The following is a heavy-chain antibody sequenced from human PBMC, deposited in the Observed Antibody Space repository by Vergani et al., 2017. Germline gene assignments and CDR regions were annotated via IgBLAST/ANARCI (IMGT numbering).Heavy chain of an antibody. D-gene: IGHD3-22*01. CDR3: ARDQGYYDSSGWFDP. Sequence: QVQLQESGPGLVKPSETLSLTCTVSGGSIRSYYWSWIRKPQVTGLEWIWYINNSESTNYNPSRKSLVTISVDTSKNQFSLKLSSVTAADTAVYYCARDQGYYDSSGWFDPWGQGTLVIVSS. J-gene: IGHJ5*02. V-gene: IGHV4-59*01. CDR1: GGSIRSYY. CDR2: INNSEST.